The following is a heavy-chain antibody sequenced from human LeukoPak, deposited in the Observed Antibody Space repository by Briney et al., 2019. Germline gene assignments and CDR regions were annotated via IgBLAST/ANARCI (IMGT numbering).Heavy chain of an antibody. D-gene: IGHD2-8*01. CDR2: VSPIFGTA. Sequence: GDSVTVSCTASGGTFSSYAISWVRQAHGQGIEWMGGVSPIFGTAKYAEKFHGSVTIPPDHSPSTAYIAPSSLSSEDTAVYYCATTRLMAQPPGHYYYHGMDVWGKGPTVTVSS. J-gene: IGHJ6*04. CDR1: GGTFSSYA. V-gene: IGHV1-69*13. CDR3: ATTRLMAQPPGHYYYHGMDV.